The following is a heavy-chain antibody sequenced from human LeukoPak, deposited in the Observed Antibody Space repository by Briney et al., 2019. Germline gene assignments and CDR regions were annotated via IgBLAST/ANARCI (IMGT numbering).Heavy chain of an antibody. J-gene: IGHJ4*02. V-gene: IGHV1-2*02. CDR3: AVDSSGYSFDY. CDR2: INPNSGGT. Sequence: ASVKVSCKASGYTFTGYYMHWVRQAPGQGLEWMGWINPNSGGTNYAKKFQGRVTMTRDTSISTAYMELSRLRSDDTAVYYCAVDSSGYSFDYWGQGTLVTVSS. D-gene: IGHD3-22*01. CDR1: GYTFTGYY.